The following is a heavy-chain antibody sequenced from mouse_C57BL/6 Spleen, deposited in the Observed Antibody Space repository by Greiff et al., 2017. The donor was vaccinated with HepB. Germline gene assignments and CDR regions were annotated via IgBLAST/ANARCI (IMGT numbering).Heavy chain of an antibody. V-gene: IGHV10-3*01. D-gene: IGHD3-2*02. CDR2: IRSKSSNYAT. CDR1: GFTFNTYA. CDR3: VWEGDRSSGFAY. J-gene: IGHJ3*01. Sequence: EVQRVESGGGLVQPKGSLKLSCAASGFTFNTYAMHWVRQAPGKGLEWVARIRSKSSNYATYYADSVKDRFTISRDDSQSMLYLQMNNLKTEDPAIYYWVWEGDRSSGFAYWGQGTLVTVSA.